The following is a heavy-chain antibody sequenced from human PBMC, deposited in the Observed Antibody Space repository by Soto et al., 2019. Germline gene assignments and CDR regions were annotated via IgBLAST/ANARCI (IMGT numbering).Heavy chain of an antibody. CDR1: GFTFSDYY. J-gene: IGHJ6*02. V-gene: IGHV3-11*01. CDR2: ISSSGSTI. CDR3: ARERYSDSEGVWCGMDV. D-gene: IGHD5-12*01. Sequence: GGSLRLSCAASGFTFSDYYMSWIRQAPGKGLEWVSYISSSGSTIYYADSVKGRFTISRDNAKNSLYLQMNSLRAEDTAVYYCARERYSDSEGVWCGMDVWGQGTTVTVSS.